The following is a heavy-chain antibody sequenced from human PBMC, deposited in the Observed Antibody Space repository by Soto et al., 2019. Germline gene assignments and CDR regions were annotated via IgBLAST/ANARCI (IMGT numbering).Heavy chain of an antibody. Sequence: GGSLRLSCAASGFIFSSYWMHWVRQAPGKGLVWVSRIDSGGSSTSYADSVKGRFTISRDNAKSMLYLQMNSLRAEDTAVYYCAPDKRYQTKEYFQNWGQGTLVTVSS. CDR3: APDKRYQTKEYFQN. CDR1: GFIFSSYW. J-gene: IGHJ1*01. CDR2: IDSGGSST. D-gene: IGHD3-9*01. V-gene: IGHV3-74*01.